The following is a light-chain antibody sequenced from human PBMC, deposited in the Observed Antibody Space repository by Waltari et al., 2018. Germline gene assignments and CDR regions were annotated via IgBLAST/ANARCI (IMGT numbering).Light chain of an antibody. J-gene: IGLJ3*02. CDR2: DVS. CDR3: SSYTSSSTWV. V-gene: IGLV2-14*03. Sequence: QSALTQPASVSGSPGQSITISCTGTSSDVGGYNYVSWYQQHPGKAPKLMIYDVSNRPSGVSNRFSGSKSDNMASLTISGLQAEDEADYYCSSYTSSSTWVFGGGTKLTVL. CDR1: SSDVGGYNY.